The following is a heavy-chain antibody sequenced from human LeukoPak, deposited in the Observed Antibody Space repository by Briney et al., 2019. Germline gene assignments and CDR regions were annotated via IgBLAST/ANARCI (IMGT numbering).Heavy chain of an antibody. Sequence: PSETLSLTCTVSGGSISSSSYSWGWIRQPPGKGLEWIGSIYYSESTYYNPSLKSRVTISVDTSKNQFSLKLSSVTAADTAVYYCARHRTYYDFWSGYLRPYGMDVWGQGTTVTVSS. V-gene: IGHV4-39*01. D-gene: IGHD3-3*01. CDR1: GGSISSSSYS. CDR3: ARHRTYYDFWSGYLRPYGMDV. CDR2: IYYSEST. J-gene: IGHJ6*02.